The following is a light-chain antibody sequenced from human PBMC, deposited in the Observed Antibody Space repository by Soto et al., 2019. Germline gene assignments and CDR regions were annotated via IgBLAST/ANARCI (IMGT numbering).Light chain of an antibody. V-gene: IGKV2-28*01. CDR3: MQALQTPPYT. J-gene: IGKJ2*01. CDR1: QSLLHSNGYNY. Sequence: DIVMTQSPLSLPVTPGEPASISCRSSQSLLHSNGYNYLDWYLQKPGQSPQLLIYLGSSLASGVPDRFSGSGSGTDFTLKISRVEAEDVGVYYCMQALQTPPYTFGQGTKLEIK. CDR2: LGS.